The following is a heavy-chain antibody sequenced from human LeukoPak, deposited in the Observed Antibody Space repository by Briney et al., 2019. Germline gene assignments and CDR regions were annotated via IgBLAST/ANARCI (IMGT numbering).Heavy chain of an antibody. Sequence: GGSLRLSCAASGFTFSRYTMHWVRQAPGKGLEWVAVISYDGSSKYYADSVKGRITISRDNSKNTLYLQMNSLKAEDTAVYYCAREWDLVYWGQGTLVTVCS. CDR1: GFTFSRYT. V-gene: IGHV3-30-3*01. CDR3: AREWDLVY. D-gene: IGHD1-26*01. J-gene: IGHJ4*02. CDR2: ISYDGSSK.